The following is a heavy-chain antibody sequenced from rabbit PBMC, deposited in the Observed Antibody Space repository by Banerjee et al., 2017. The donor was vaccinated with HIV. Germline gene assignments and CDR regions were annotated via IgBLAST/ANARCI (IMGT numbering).Heavy chain of an antibody. V-gene: IGHV1S45*01. D-gene: IGHD6-1*01. J-gene: IGHJ3*01. Sequence: QEQLEESGGDLVKPEGSLTLTCTASGFSFSSNYWICWVRQAPGKGLEWIGCIYAGSSDSTYYASWAKGRFTISSTSSSTVTLQMTSLTAADTATYFCARDGAGYAGYGYAHLWGQGTLGTVS. CDR1: GFSFSSNYW. CDR3: ARDGAGYAGYGYAHL. CDR2: IYAGSSDST.